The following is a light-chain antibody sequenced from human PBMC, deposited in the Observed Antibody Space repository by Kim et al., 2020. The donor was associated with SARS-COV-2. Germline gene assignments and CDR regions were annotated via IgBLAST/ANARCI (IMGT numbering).Light chain of an antibody. Sequence: VALEHTVRITCRGDSIRSYYATWYQQKPGQAPIVVIYGKNNRPSGIPDRFSGSSSGNTASLTITGTQAGDEAEYYCNSRDSNDNVVFGGGTQLTVL. CDR1: SIRSYY. V-gene: IGLV3-19*01. J-gene: IGLJ2*01. CDR3: NSRDSNDNVV. CDR2: GKN.